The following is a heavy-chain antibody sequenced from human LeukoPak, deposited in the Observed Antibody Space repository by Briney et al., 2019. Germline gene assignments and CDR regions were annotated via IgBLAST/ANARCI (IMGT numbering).Heavy chain of an antibody. V-gene: IGHV3-66*01. CDR2: IYSGGST. Sequence: GGSLRLSCAASGFTVSGNFMSWVRQAPGEGLDWVSVIYSGGSTYYADSVKGRFTISRDNSRSTLYLQMNSLRAEDTAVYYCTRVVYSSGYSQGFDVWGQGTMVTVSS. D-gene: IGHD3-22*01. CDR3: TRVVYSSGYSQGFDV. CDR1: GFTVSGNF. J-gene: IGHJ3*01.